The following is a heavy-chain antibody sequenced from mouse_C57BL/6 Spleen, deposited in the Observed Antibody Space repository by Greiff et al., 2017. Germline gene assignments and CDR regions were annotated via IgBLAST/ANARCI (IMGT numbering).Heavy chain of an antibody. Sequence: VQLQQSGAELVKPGASVKISCKASGYAFSSYWMNWVKQRPGKGLEWIGQIYPGDGDTNYNGKFKGKATLTADKSYSTAYMQLSSLTSEDSAVYFCARSGSPWYFDVWGTGTTVTVSS. CDR3: ARSGSPWYFDV. CDR2: IYPGDGDT. CDR1: GYAFSSYW. V-gene: IGHV1-80*01. D-gene: IGHD1-3*01. J-gene: IGHJ1*03.